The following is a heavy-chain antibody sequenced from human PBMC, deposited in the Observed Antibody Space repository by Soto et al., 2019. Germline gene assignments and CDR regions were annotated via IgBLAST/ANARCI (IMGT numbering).Heavy chain of an antibody. D-gene: IGHD4-17*01. V-gene: IGHV3-74*03. J-gene: IGHJ4*02. CDR1: GFTFSSYW. Sequence: VQLVESGGDLVQPGGSLRLSCAASGFTFSSYWMNWVRQAPGKGLLWVSRINDDGSSTTYADSVKGRFTISRDNAKNTLYLQMNSLRVEDTAVYFCARDQEGRGAVLDYWGQGTLVTVSS. CDR2: INDDGSST. CDR3: ARDQEGRGAVLDY.